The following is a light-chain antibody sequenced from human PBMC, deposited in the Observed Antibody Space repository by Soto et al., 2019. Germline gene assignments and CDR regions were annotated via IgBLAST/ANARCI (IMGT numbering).Light chain of an antibody. Sequence: VLTKSPATLSLSPGERATLSCRASQSVSSYLAWYQQKPGQAHRLLIYDASNRATCIPARFSGSGSGTDFTLTISSLEPEDFSVYYCQQRSNWPPYTFGQGTKLEIK. CDR3: QQRSNWPPYT. J-gene: IGKJ2*01. V-gene: IGKV3-11*01. CDR1: QSVSSY. CDR2: DAS.